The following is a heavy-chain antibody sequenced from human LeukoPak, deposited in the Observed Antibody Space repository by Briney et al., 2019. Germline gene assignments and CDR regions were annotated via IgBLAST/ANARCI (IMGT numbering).Heavy chain of an antibody. D-gene: IGHD2-15*01. CDR3: AEDYSDLRVADVFFEY. CDR2: ITSGFTP. CDR1: GLIFSNYA. J-gene: IGHJ4*02. Sequence: GGSLRLSCAASGLIFSNYAMSWVRQAPGKGLEWVSGITSGFTPHYADSVKGRFTISRDNSKNTFHLQMNSLRAEDTAVYYCAEDYSDLRVADVFFEYWGQGTLVTVSS. V-gene: IGHV3-23*01.